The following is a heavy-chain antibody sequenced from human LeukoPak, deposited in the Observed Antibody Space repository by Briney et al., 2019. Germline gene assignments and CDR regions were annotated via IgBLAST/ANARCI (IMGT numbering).Heavy chain of an antibody. J-gene: IGHJ6*03. CDR1: GFTFSSYS. Sequence: PGGSLRLSCAASGFTFSSYSMNWVRQAPGKGLEWVSYIGSGSGTIYYADSVKGRFTISRDNAKNSLYLQMNSLRTEDTAVYYCAREFVLRFFEGYMDVWGKGTTVTVSS. D-gene: IGHD3-3*01. CDR2: IGSGSGTI. V-gene: IGHV3-48*01. CDR3: AREFVLRFFEGYMDV.